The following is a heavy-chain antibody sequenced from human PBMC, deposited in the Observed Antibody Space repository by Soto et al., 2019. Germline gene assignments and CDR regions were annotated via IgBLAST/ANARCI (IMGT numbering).Heavy chain of an antibody. J-gene: IGHJ5*02. Sequence: SETLSLTCTVSGGSISSGDYYWSWIRQPPGKGLEWIGYIYYSGSTYYNPSLKSRVTISVDTSKNQFSLKLSSVTAADTAVYYCARALWSGYLGSNWFDPWGQGTLVTVSS. V-gene: IGHV4-30-4*01. CDR3: ARALWSGYLGSNWFDP. CDR2: IYYSGST. D-gene: IGHD3-3*01. CDR1: GGSISSGDYY.